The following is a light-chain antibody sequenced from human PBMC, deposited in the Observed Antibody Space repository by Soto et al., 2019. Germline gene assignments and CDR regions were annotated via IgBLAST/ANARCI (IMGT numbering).Light chain of an antibody. CDR1: QGISRW. CDR3: QQANSFPIS. CDR2: GAS. V-gene: IGKV1-12*01. Sequence: DIQMSQSPSSVSASLGDSVTIXXRASQGISRWLAWYQQKPGKAPNLXIYGASSLQSGVPSRFSGSGSGTDFTLTIRGLRPEDFATYYCQQANSFPISCGQGTRLEIK. J-gene: IGKJ5*01.